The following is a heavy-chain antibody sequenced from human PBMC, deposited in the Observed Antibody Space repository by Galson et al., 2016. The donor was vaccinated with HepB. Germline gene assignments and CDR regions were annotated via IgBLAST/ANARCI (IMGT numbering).Heavy chain of an antibody. V-gene: IGHV3-7*01. D-gene: IGHD3-10*01. Sequence: SLRLSCAVSGLTFSTSWMSWVRQSPGAGLEWVASLNPGGSETYYVDSLKGRSTVSRDNAKNSVYLQMDSLRVGDTAVYYCTRDFSYGRFGYWGQGTLVIVSS. CDR2: LNPGGSET. CDR3: TRDFSYGRFGY. J-gene: IGHJ4*02. CDR1: GLTFSTSW.